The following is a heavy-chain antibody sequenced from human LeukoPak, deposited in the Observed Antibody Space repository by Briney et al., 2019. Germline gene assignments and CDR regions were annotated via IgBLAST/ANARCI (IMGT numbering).Heavy chain of an antibody. CDR3: ARATYCSGGNCYELRYFDL. D-gene: IGHD2-15*01. CDR1: GGSFSGYY. CDR2: VYHSGST. J-gene: IGHJ2*01. V-gene: IGHV4-34*01. Sequence: PSETLSLTCAVYGGSFSGYYWNWIRQPPGKGLEWIGEVYHSGSTNYNPSLKSRVTISADTSKNQFSLKLSSVTAADTAVYYCARATYCSGGNCYELRYFDLWGRGTLVTVSS.